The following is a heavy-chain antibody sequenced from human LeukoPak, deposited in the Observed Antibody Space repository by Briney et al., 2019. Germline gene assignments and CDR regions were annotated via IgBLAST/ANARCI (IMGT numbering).Heavy chain of an antibody. CDR1: GFTFSGYW. D-gene: IGHD6-6*01. J-gene: IGHJ4*02. CDR3: AISAYNSSPDY. CDR2: INGDGSNT. Sequence: PGGSLRLSCAASGFTFSGYWMNWVRQAPGKGLEWVSHINGDGSNTTYADSVKGRFTISRDNAKNTLYLQLRSLRGEDTAVYYCAISAYNSSPDYWGQGTLVTVSS. V-gene: IGHV3-74*01.